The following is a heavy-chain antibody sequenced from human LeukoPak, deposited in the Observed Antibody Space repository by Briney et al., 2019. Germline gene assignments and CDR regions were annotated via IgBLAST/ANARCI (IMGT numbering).Heavy chain of an antibody. CDR3: ARHGGSGSLYPDWFDP. V-gene: IGHV3-7*01. Sequence: GGSLRLSCAASGFTFSNYWISWVRQAPGKGLEWVANIKQDGSEKYYVDSAKGRFTISRDNAKNSLYLQMNSLRVEDTAVYYCARHGGSGSLYPDWFDPWGQGTLVTVSS. CDR1: GFTFSNYW. D-gene: IGHD3-10*01. J-gene: IGHJ5*02. CDR2: IKQDGSEK.